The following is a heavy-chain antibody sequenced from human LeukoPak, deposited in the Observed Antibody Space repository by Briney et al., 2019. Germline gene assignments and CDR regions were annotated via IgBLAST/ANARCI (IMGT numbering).Heavy chain of an antibody. CDR2: IYYSGST. CDR3: ARTGYGQYGTFDY. V-gene: IGHV4-39*01. CDR1: GGSISSSSYY. J-gene: IGHJ4*02. D-gene: IGHD1-14*01. Sequence: PSETLSLTCTVSGGSISSSSYYWGWIRQPPGKGLEWIGSIYYSGSTYYNPSLKSRVTISVDTSKNQFSLKLSSVTAADTAVYYCARTGYGQYGTFDYWGQGTLVTVSS.